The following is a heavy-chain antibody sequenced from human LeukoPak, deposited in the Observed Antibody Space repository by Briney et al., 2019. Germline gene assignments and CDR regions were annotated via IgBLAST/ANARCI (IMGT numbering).Heavy chain of an antibody. CDR1: GGSIRDFH. CDR3: ARHTTGSTNPLEY. V-gene: IGHV4-59*08. J-gene: IGHJ4*02. D-gene: IGHD1-1*01. CDR2: IFSSETP. Sequence: PSETLSLTCAVSGGSIRDFHWAWLRQFPGKRMEFIGHIFSSETPYYNPSLRSRVTISADTSKSQFSLKMSSVTAADTAVYYCARHTTGSTNPLEYWGQGALVTVSS.